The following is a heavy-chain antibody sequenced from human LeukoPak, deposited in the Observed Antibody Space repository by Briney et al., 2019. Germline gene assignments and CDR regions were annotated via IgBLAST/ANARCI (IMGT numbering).Heavy chain of an antibody. CDR1: GFTFSSYG. V-gene: IGHV3-30*18. CDR3: AKEEWFWTFDY. J-gene: IGHJ4*02. Sequence: PGGSLRLSCAASGFTFSSYGMHWVRQAPGKGLEWVAVISYDGSNKYYADSVKGRFTTSRDNSKNTLYLQMNSLRAEDTAVYYCAKEEWFWTFDYWGQGTLVTVSS. D-gene: IGHD3/OR15-3a*01. CDR2: ISYDGSNK.